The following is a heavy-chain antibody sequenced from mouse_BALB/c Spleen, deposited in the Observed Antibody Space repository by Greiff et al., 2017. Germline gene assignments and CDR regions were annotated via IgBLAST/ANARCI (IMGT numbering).Heavy chain of an antibody. CDR2: INPNNGGT. D-gene: IGHD2-4*01. J-gene: IGHJ4*01. CDR1: GYTFTDYN. CDR3: ARSGTMITYYYAMDY. V-gene: IGHV1-18*01. Sequence: VQLQQSGPELVKPGASVKIPCKASGYTFTDYNMDWVNQSHGKSLEWIGDINPNNGGTIYNQKFKGKATLTVDKSSSTAYMELRSLTSEDTAVYYCARSGTMITYYYAMDYWGQGTSVTVSS.